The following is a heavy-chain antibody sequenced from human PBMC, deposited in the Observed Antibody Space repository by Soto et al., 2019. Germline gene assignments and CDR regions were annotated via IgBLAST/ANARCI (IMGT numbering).Heavy chain of an antibody. J-gene: IGHJ6*02. D-gene: IGHD3-10*01. CDR2: IIPIFGTA. CDR1: GGTFSSYA. V-gene: IGHV1-69*13. CDR3: ARVDSDGLLWFGSPQGGHYGMDV. Sequence: EASVKVSCKASGGTFSSYAISWVRQAPGQGLEWMGGIIPIFGTANYAQKFQGRVTITADESTSTAYMELSSLRSEDTAVYYCARVDSDGLLWFGSPQGGHYGMDVWGQGTTVTVSS.